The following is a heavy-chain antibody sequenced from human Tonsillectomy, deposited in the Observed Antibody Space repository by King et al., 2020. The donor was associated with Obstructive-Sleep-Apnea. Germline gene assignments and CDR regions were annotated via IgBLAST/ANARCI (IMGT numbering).Heavy chain of an antibody. Sequence: QLVQSGAEVKKPGASVKVSCEASGYTFTGYYMHWVRQAPGQGLEWMGWINPNSGGTNYAQKFQGRVTMTRDTSISTAYMELSRLRSDDTAVYYCARDPEGYSGSLYYGMDVWGQGTTVTVSS. CDR3: ARDPEGYSGSLYYGMDV. V-gene: IGHV1-2*02. D-gene: IGHD5-12*01. J-gene: IGHJ6*02. CDR1: GYTFTGYY. CDR2: INPNSGGT.